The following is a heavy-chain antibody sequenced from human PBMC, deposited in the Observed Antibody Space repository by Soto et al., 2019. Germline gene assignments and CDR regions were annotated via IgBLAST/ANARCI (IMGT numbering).Heavy chain of an antibody. CDR3: ATVLNRHIVDTPPSWFDP. CDR2: IKQDGSEK. V-gene: IGHV3-7*03. J-gene: IGHJ5*02. Sequence: GGSLRLSCAGSGFTLSDHYIDWVRQAPGKGLEWVANIKQDGSEKYYVDSVKGRFTISRDNAKNSLYLQMNSLRAEDTAVYYCATVLNRHIVDTPPSWFDPWGQGTLVTVSS. CDR1: GFTLSDHY. D-gene: IGHD5-18*01.